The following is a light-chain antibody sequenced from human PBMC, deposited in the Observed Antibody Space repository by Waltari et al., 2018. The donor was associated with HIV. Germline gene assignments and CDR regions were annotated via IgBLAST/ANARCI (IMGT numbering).Light chain of an antibody. V-gene: IGLV2-23*02. Sequence: QSALTPPASVSGSPGQSITISCTGTSNDVGYYNLVSWYQQDPGNAPKVRIYAVRKRPSGVSNRCSGSKAGNTASLTSAGLQAEDEADYYCGSYAGSNAYVFGIGTKVTVL. J-gene: IGLJ1*01. CDR3: GSYAGSNAYV. CDR2: AVR. CDR1: SNDVGYYNL.